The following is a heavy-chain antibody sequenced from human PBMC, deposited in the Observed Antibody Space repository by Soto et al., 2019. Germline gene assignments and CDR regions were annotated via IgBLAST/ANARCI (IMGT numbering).Heavy chain of an antibody. CDR1: ACTFNSYA. CDR3: ARYCEAGAHMGYYYYGIDV. V-gene: IGHV1-69*13. CDR2: IIPSFGTS. D-gene: IGHD6-19*01. Sequence: PVKASCQASACTFNSYAISRQRQAPGEGFEWMGGIIPSFGTSHYAKKFQGRVTITADEATSTAYMELSSLRSEDTGVSDCARYCEAGAHMGYYYYGIDV. J-gene: IGHJ6*01.